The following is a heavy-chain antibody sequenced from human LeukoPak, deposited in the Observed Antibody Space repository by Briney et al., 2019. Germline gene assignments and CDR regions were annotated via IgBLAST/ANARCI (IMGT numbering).Heavy chain of an antibody. CDR3: ARGGTGWFSHYFDH. V-gene: IGHV1-2*02. D-gene: IGHD6-19*01. J-gene: IGHJ4*02. Sequence: ASLKVSCKASGYIFTDYYVHWVRQAPGQGLEWMGWINPKSGDTNFAQKVQDRVSMTRDTSINTAYMELNKLGSDDTAVYFCARGGTGWFSHYFDHWGQGSLVAVSS. CDR2: INPKSGDT. CDR1: GYIFTDYY.